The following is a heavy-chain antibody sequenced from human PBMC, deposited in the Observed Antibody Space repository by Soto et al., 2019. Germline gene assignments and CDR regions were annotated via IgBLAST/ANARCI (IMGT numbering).Heavy chain of an antibody. V-gene: IGHV3-64D*06. D-gene: IGHD6-13*01. CDR1: GFTFSSYV. J-gene: IGHJ4*02. CDR2: ITSNGGST. Sequence: PGGSLRLSCSASGFTFSSYVMNWVRQAPGKGLEYVSGITSNGGSTFYADSVKGRSIISRDNSQNTVYLQMSSLTTADTAVYYCLVASAAYWGQGTQVTVPS. CDR3: LVASAAY.